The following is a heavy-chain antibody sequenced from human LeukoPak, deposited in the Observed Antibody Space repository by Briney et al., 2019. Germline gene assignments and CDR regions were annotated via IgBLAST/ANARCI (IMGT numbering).Heavy chain of an antibody. CDR2: IHFDGDNK. D-gene: IGHD3-3*02. CDR1: GFTFSNSG. J-gene: IGHJ4*02. CDR3: AKEASTFDSDY. V-gene: IGHV3-30*02. Sequence: PGGSLRLSCAASGFTFSNSGMHWVRQAPGKGLEWVAFIHFDGDNKYFADSVKGRFTISRDNSKNTLFLQMNSLRAEDTAVYYCAKEASTFDSDYWGQGTLVTVSS.